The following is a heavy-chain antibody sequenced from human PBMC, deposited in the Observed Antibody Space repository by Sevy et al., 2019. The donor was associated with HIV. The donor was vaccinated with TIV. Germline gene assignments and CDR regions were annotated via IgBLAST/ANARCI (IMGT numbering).Heavy chain of an antibody. Sequence: GSLRLPCAASGFPFSSHVFRLVRQAPGEGLEVVSAFCGSGGSSDYADSVKGGFTISRDHSNNRQFLQMNSLRAEDTAVYYFSKAYSSGWYFWFDPWGQGTLVTVSS. CDR3: SKAYSSGWYFWFDP. D-gene: IGHD6-19*01. CDR1: GFPFSSHV. J-gene: IGHJ5*02. CDR2: FCGSGGSS. V-gene: IGHV3-23*01.